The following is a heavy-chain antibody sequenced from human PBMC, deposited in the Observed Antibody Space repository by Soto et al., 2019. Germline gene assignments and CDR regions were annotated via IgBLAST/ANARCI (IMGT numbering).Heavy chain of an antibody. J-gene: IGHJ6*02. CDR2: IWYDGSNK. CDR3: ARAVLYTDGYGMDV. CDR1: GFTFSTFG. Sequence: GGSLRLSCAASGFTFSTFGMHWVRQAPGKGLEWVAVIWYDGSNKYYADSVKGRLTISRDNVKNTLYLQINSPRADDTAVYYCARAVLYTDGYGMDVWGQGTTVTVSS. D-gene: IGHD2-15*01. V-gene: IGHV3-33*01.